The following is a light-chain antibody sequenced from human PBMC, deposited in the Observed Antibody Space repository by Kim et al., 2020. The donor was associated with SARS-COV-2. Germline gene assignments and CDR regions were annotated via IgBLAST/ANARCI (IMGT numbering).Light chain of an antibody. CDR2: DVS. CDR1: SSDVGGYNY. J-gene: IGLJ1*01. V-gene: IGLV2-11*01. CDR3: CSYAGSYTSPYV. Sequence: SVTIYCNGTSSDVGGYNYVSWYKQHPGKAPKLMIYDVSKRPSGVPDRFSGSKSGNTASLTISGLQAEDEADYYCCSYAGSYTSPYVFGTGTKVTVL.